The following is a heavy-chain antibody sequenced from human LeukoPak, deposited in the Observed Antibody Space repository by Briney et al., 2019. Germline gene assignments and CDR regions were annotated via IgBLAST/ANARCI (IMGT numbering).Heavy chain of an antibody. D-gene: IGHD4-11*01. J-gene: IGHJ5*02. CDR1: GFTFRTHG. V-gene: IGHV3-30*02. Sequence: GGSLRLSCTASGFTFRTHGMHWVRQAPGKGLERVAAIQYDGSSEYYLDSVKGRFTISRDNSKNTVYLQMNSLRAEDTAMYYCVKDTGASSLSNWFDPWGQGTPLTVSS. CDR2: IQYDGSSE. CDR3: VKDTGASSLSNWFDP.